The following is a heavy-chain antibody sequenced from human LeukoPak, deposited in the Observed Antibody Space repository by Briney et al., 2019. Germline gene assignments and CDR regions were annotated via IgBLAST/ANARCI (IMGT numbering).Heavy chain of an antibody. CDR3: ARGGAGDYFDY. J-gene: IGHJ4*02. D-gene: IGHD3-10*01. CDR1: GFTVSSNY. Sequence: GGSLRLSCAASGFTVSSNYMNWVRQAPGKGLEWVSSISSSSSYIYYADSVKGRFTISRDNAKNSLYLQMNSLRAEDTAVYYCARGGAGDYFDYWGQGTLVTVSS. CDR2: ISSSSSYI. V-gene: IGHV3-21*01.